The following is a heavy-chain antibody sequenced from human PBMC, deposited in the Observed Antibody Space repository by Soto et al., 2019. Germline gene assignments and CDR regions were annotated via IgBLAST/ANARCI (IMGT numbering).Heavy chain of an antibody. V-gene: IGHV3-11*05. CDR1: GFTFSDYY. Sequence: GSLRLSCAASGFTFSDYYMSWIRQAPGKGLEWVSYISSSSSYTNYADSVKGRFTISRDNAKNSLYLQMNSLRAEDTAVYYCARDCSGGSCYSGGGWFDPWGQGTLVTVSS. CDR3: ARDCSGGSCYSGGGWFDP. D-gene: IGHD2-15*01. J-gene: IGHJ5*02. CDR2: ISSSSSYT.